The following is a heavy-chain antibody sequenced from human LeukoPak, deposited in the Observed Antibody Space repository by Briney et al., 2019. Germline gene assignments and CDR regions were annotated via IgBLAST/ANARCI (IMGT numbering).Heavy chain of an antibody. D-gene: IGHD2-2*02. CDR3: AKDPSDCSSTSCYTVAFVI. V-gene: IGHV3-23*01. CDR2: ISGSGGST. J-gene: IGHJ3*02. Sequence: GASLRLSCAASGFTFSSYAMSCVRQAPGEGLEWVSAISGSGGSTYYADSVKGRFTISRDNSKNTLYLQMNSLRAEDTAVYYCAKDPSDCSSTSCYTVAFVIWGQGTMVTVSS. CDR1: GFTFSSYA.